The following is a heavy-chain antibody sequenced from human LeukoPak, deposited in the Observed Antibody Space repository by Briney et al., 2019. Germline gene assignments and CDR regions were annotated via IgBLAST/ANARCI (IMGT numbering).Heavy chain of an antibody. D-gene: IGHD2-15*01. CDR3: ARGCSGGSCFGDFDY. Sequence: GGSLRLSCVASGFTFSSYGMNWVRQAPGKGLKWISYISSRSSTIYYADSVKGRFTISRDNAKNSLYLQMNSLRDEDTAVYYCARGCSGGSCFGDFDYWGQGTLGTVSS. CDR1: GFTFSSYG. V-gene: IGHV3-48*02. CDR2: ISSRSSTI. J-gene: IGHJ4*02.